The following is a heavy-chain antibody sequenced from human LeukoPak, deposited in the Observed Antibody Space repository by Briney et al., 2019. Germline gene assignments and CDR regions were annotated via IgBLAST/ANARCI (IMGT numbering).Heavy chain of an antibody. D-gene: IGHD3-10*01. CDR3: ARHLLRWFGELLPYFDY. Sequence: SETLSLTCTVSGGSISSSSYYWGWIRQPPGKGLEWIGSIYYSGSTYYNPSLKSRVTISVDTSKNQFSLKLSSVTTADTAVYYCARHLLRWFGELLPYFDYWGQGTLVTVSS. CDR2: IYYSGST. V-gene: IGHV4-39*01. J-gene: IGHJ4*02. CDR1: GGSISSSSYY.